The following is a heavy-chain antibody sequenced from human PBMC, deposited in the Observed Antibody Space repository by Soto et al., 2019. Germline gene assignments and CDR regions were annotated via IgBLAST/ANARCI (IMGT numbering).Heavy chain of an antibody. CDR1: GYSFSNYW. V-gene: IGHV5-51*01. J-gene: IGHJ6*02. Sequence: GESLKISCQGSGYSFSNYWIAWVRQRPGKGLEWMGIIYPDDSDTRYSPSFQGQVTISADKSLSTAYLEWSSLKASDTAKYYCARLPQNYYYHGMDVWGLGATVTVSS. CDR3: ARLPQNYYYHGMDV. CDR2: IYPDDSDT.